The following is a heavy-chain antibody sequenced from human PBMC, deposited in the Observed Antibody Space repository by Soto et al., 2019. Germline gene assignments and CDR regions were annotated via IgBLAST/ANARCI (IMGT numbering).Heavy chain of an antibody. J-gene: IGHJ5*02. CDR2: IKSKTDGGTT. CDR1: GFTFSNAW. Sequence: GGSLRLSCAASGFTFSNAWMNWVRQAPGKGLEWVGRIKSKTDGGTTDYAAPVKGRFTISRDDSKNTLYLQMNSLKTEDTAVYYCTTEQSLWFGEINWFDPWGQGTLVTVSS. D-gene: IGHD3-10*01. V-gene: IGHV3-15*07. CDR3: TTEQSLWFGEINWFDP.